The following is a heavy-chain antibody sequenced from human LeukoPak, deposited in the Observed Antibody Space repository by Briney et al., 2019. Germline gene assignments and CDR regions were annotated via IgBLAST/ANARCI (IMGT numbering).Heavy chain of an antibody. J-gene: IGHJ1*01. CDR3: AKDLNTYRYDSRDLQH. D-gene: IGHD3-22*01. V-gene: IGHV3-30*18. Sequence: QPGRSLRLSCAASGFSFNTYGMHWVRQGPGRGLEWVAVISYDGSNKWYADSVKGRFTISRDNSKNTLYLQMSSLRPEDTAVYFCAKDLNTYRYDSRDLQHWGQGILVTVSS. CDR1: GFSFNTYG. CDR2: ISYDGSNK.